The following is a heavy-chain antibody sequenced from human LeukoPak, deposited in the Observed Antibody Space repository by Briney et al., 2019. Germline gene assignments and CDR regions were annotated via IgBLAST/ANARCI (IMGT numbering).Heavy chain of an antibody. CDR2: VDPKSEGT. V-gene: IGHV1-2*02. Sequence: ASVKVSCKASGYTFTDCYIHWVRHLPGQGREWMGWVDPKSEGTNYAQKFQGRVTMTRDTSISTAYMELSRLRSDDTAVYYCARVRFFYYGMDVWGQGTTVTVSS. CDR3: ARVRFFYYGMDV. D-gene: IGHD3-3*01. J-gene: IGHJ6*02. CDR1: GYTFTDCY.